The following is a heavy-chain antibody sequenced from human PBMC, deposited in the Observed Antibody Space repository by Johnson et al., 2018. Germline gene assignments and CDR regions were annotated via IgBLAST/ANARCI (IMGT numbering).Heavy chain of an antibody. J-gene: IGHJ6*03. CDR3: AGEPDTEQWLVREYYYYYYYMDV. Sequence: QVQLVESGAEVKKPGSSXKVSCKASGGTFSSYTISWVRQAPGQGLEWMGRIIPILGIANYAKKFQGRVTITAEKSTSKAYMELGSLRSEDTAGYYCAGEPDTEQWLVREYYYYYYYMDVWGKGTTVTVSS. CDR2: IIPILGIA. CDR1: GGTFSSYT. D-gene: IGHD6-19*01. V-gene: IGHV1-69*09.